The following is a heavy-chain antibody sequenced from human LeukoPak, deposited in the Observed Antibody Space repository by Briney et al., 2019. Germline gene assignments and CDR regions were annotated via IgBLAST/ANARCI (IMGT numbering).Heavy chain of an antibody. Sequence: MPSETLSLTCTVSGGSISSSSYYWGWIRQPPGKGLEWIGSIYYSGSTYYNPSLKSRVTISVDTSKNQFSLKLSSVTAADTAVYYCARRSSGWYKIDYWGQGTLVTVSS. CDR2: IYYSGST. V-gene: IGHV4-39*01. J-gene: IGHJ4*02. CDR1: GGSISSSSYY. D-gene: IGHD6-19*01. CDR3: ARRSSGWYKIDY.